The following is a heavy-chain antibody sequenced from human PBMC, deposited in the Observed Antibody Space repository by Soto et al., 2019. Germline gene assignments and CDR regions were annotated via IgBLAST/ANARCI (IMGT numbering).Heavy chain of an antibody. V-gene: IGHV4-30-2*01. CDR1: GDSISSGGYS. D-gene: IGHD6-13*01. CDR2: IYDSGST. Sequence: QLQLRESDSGLVRPLQTLSLTCAVSGDSISSGGYSWSWIRQPPWKGLEWIGYIYDSGSTHFNPSLKSRVTMSVDRSKNQFSLRLSSVTAADTAVYYCARKRVGRSWYAGYWGQGTPVTVSS. CDR3: ARKRVGRSWYAGY. J-gene: IGHJ4*02.